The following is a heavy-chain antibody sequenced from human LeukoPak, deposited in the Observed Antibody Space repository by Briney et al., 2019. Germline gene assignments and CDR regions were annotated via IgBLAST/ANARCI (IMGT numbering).Heavy chain of an antibody. CDR3: AHGSMYQLDY. D-gene: IGHD2-2*01. J-gene: IGHJ4*02. Sequence: TGGSLRLSCAASGFTFTSYAMSWVRQAPGKGLEWVSGINWNGGSTGYADSVKGRFTISRDNAKNTLYLQMNSLRAEDTAVYYCAHGSMYQLDYWGQGTLVTVSS. V-gene: IGHV3-20*04. CDR1: GFTFTSYA. CDR2: INWNGGST.